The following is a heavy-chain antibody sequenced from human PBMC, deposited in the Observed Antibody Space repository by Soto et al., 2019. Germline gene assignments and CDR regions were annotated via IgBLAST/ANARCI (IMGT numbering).Heavy chain of an antibody. J-gene: IGHJ6*02. D-gene: IGHD2-15*01. CDR3: ARSEEDSDYYYYGLDV. CDR1: GDSVSSSSVA. CDR2: TYYKSRWYS. V-gene: IGHV6-1*01. Sequence: SQTLSLTCVISGDSVSSSSVAWNWVRQSPSRGLEWLGRTYYKSRWYSDFAVSVRGRIVINADTSKNQFSLQLNSVTPEDTAVYFCARSEEDSDYYYYGLDVWGQGTTVTVSS.